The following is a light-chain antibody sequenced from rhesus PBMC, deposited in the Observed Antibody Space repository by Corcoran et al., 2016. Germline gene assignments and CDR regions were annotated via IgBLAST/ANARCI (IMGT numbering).Light chain of an antibody. CDR3: QQYSTWPLT. CDR2: AAP. J-gene: IGKJ4*01. V-gene: IGKV3-42*01. Sequence: EIVMTQSPATLSLSPGERATLSCRASQSVSRNLAWYQQKPGQAPSLLIYAAPSRTTGIPDRFSASGSGPDFTLTISSLEPEDVAVYYCQQYSTWPLTFGGGTKVEIK. CDR1: QSVSRN.